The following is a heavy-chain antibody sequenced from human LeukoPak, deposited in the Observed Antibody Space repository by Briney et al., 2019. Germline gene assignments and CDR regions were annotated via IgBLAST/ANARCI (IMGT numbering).Heavy chain of an antibody. J-gene: IGHJ4*02. D-gene: IGHD5-24*01. CDR3: ARHLSGGYNCDY. V-gene: IGHV5-51*01. Sequence: KFGESLKISCKASGYDFTSYWISWVRQMPGKGLEWMGIIWPGDSDSRYSPSFRGQVTISVDKSVNTAYLQWSSLKASDTAMYYCARHLSGGYNCDYWGQGTLVTVSS. CDR1: GYDFTSYW. CDR2: IWPGDSDS.